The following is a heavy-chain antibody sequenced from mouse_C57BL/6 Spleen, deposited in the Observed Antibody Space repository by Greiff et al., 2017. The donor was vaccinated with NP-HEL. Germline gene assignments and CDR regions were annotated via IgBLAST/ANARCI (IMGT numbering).Heavy chain of an antibody. Sequence: EVKLVESGGGLVKPGGSLKLSCAASGFTFTDYGMHWVRQAPEKGLEWVAYISSGSSTIYYADTVKGRFTISRDNAKNTLFLQMTSLRSEDTAMYYCAPGSAWFAYWGQGTLVTVSA. V-gene: IGHV5-17*01. CDR2: ISSGSSTI. D-gene: IGHD4-1*01. J-gene: IGHJ3*01. CDR3: APGSAWFAY. CDR1: GFTFTDYG.